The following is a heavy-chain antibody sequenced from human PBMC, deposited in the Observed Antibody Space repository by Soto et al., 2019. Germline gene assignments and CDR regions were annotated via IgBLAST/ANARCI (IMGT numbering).Heavy chain of an antibody. CDR1: GVPFSSYA. D-gene: IGHD1-7*01. CDR2: ISRSDDGP. Sequence: GGSLRLSRAASGVPFSSYAMCCVRQAPGKGLEWVSSISRSDDGPYYADSVKGRFTISRDNSQNTLYLLMDSLRAEDTAVYYCAKNYFFDNWGQGAPVTVSS. CDR3: AKNYFFDN. V-gene: IGHV3-23*01. J-gene: IGHJ4*02.